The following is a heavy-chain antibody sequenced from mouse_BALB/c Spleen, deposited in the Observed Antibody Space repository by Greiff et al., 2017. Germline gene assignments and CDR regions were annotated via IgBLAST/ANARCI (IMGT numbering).Heavy chain of an antibody. CDR3: ARAGSSSFDY. V-gene: IGHV1-69*01. Sequence: QAQLQQPGAELVMPGASVKMSCKASGYTFTDYWMHWVKQRPGQGLEWIGAIDTSDSYTSYNQKFKGKATLTVDESSSTAYMQLSSLTSEDSAVYYCARAGSSSFDYWGQGTTLTVAS. CDR1: GYTFTDYW. J-gene: IGHJ2*01. D-gene: IGHD1-1*01. CDR2: IDTSDSYT.